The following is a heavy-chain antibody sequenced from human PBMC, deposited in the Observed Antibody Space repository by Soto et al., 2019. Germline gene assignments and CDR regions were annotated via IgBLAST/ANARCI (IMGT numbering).Heavy chain of an antibody. CDR2: IYWDDDK. Sequence: QITLKESGPTLVKPTQTLTLTCTFSGFSLSTSGVGVGWIHQPPGKALEWLALIYWDDDKRYSPSLKSRLTITKDTSKNQVVLTMTNMDPMDTATYYCAHRLSMGPLDYYDSSGYFDYWGQGTLVTVSS. CDR1: GFSLSTSGVG. J-gene: IGHJ4*02. V-gene: IGHV2-5*02. D-gene: IGHD3-22*01. CDR3: AHRLSMGPLDYYDSSGYFDY.